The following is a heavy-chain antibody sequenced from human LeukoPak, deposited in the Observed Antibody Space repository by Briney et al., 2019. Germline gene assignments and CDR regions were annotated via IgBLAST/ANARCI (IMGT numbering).Heavy chain of an antibody. CDR2: INHSGSS. CDR3: ARGRYYGSGPGYYYYYMDV. J-gene: IGHJ6*03. D-gene: IGHD3-10*01. Sequence: SETLSLTCAVYGGSLSGYYWSWIRQPPGKGLEWIGEINHSGSSNYNPSLKSRVTISVDTSKNQFSLKLSSVTAADTAVYYCARGRYYGSGPGYYYYYMDVWGKGTTVTVSS. CDR1: GGSLSGYY. V-gene: IGHV4-34*01.